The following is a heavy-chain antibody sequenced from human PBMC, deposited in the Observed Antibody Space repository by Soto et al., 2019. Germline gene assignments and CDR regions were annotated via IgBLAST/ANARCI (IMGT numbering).Heavy chain of an antibody. CDR2: ISAYNGNT. V-gene: IGHV1-18*01. CDR3: ARDWDIVVVVAATRIGWFDP. J-gene: IGHJ5*02. Sequence: ASVKVSCKASGYTFTSYGISWVRQAPGQGLEWMGWISAYNGNTNYAQKLQGRVTMTTDTSTSTAYMELRSLRSDDTAVYYCARDWDIVVVVAATRIGWFDPWGQGTLVTVSS. CDR1: GYTFTSYG. D-gene: IGHD2-15*01.